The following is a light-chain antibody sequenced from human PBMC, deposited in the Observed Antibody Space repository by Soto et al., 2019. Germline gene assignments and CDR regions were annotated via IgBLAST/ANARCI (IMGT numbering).Light chain of an antibody. Sequence: DIVMTQSPSTLSLSPGERATLSCRASQSVRSYLAWYKQKPGQAPMHLIYDAYNRATGSPERCSCSGSGTDFTRTINRLEPADSAAYYCQRPRATFGHGTKVDIK. J-gene: IGKJ1*01. CDR3: QRPRAT. CDR2: DAY. V-gene: IGKV3-11*01. CDR1: QSVRSY.